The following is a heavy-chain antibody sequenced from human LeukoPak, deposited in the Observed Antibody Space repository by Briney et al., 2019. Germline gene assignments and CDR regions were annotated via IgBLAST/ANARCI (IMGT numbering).Heavy chain of an antibody. Sequence: PGGSLRLSCAASGFTFSSYWMSWVRQAPGKGREWVANIKQDGSEKYYVDSVKGRFTISRDNAKNSLYLQMNSLRAEDTAVYYCAREISGSYDYFDYWGQGTLVTVSS. CDR1: GFTFSSYW. D-gene: IGHD1-26*01. CDR2: IKQDGSEK. CDR3: AREISGSYDYFDY. J-gene: IGHJ4*02. V-gene: IGHV3-7*01.